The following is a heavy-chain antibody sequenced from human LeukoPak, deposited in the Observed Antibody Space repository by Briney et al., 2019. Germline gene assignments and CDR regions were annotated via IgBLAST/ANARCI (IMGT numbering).Heavy chain of an antibody. Sequence: SETLSLTCAVYGGSLTPYYWGWLPQPPGQGRERIGEIYHSGSTNYNQSLKSRITISLDTSKKQFSLYCSSLTPADTAVYYCARGWAGHDILTGYPRTYYFDYWGQGSLVTVSS. J-gene: IGHJ4*02. D-gene: IGHD3-9*01. CDR2: IYHSGST. CDR3: ARGWAGHDILTGYPRTYYFDY. V-gene: IGHV4-34*01. CDR1: GGSLTPYY.